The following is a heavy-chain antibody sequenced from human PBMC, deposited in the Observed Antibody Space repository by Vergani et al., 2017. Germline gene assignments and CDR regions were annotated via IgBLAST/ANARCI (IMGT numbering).Heavy chain of an antibody. D-gene: IGHD3-22*01. CDR1: GFTFSSYA. V-gene: IGHV3-48*04. CDR3: ARVTHYYDSSGYXYDY. J-gene: IGHJ4*02. CDR2: ISSGSSYT. Sequence: EVQLLESGGGLVQPGGSLRLSCAASGFTFSSYAMSWVRQAPGKGLEWVSYISSGSSYTNYADSVKCRFTISRDNTKKSLYVQMNSLRAEDTAVYYCARVTHYYDSSGYXYDYWGQGTLVTVSS.